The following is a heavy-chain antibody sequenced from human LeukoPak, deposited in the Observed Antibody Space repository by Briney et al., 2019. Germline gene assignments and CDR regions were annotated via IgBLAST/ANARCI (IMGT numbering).Heavy chain of an antibody. CDR2: ISHDGNNK. Sequence: GGSLRLSCAASGFTFTNYAMHWVRQAPGEGLEWVALISHDGNNKYYADSVKGRFTISRDNSKNTLYLQMNSLRAEDTAVYYCAKDVQYSGSPRGDYWGQGTLVTVSS. V-gene: IGHV3-30*18. J-gene: IGHJ4*02. CDR3: AKDVQYSGSPRGDY. CDR1: GFTFTNYA. D-gene: IGHD1-26*01.